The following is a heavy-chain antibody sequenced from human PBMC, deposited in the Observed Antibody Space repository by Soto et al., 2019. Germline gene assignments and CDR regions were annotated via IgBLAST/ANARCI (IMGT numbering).Heavy chain of an antibody. Sequence: SETLSLTCTVSGGSVSSGSYYWSWIRQPPGKGLEWIGYIYYSGSTNYNPSLKSRVTISVDTSKNQFSLKLSSVTAADTAVYYCARDHMGVGYYYYGMDVWGQGTTVTVSS. CDR3: ARDHMGVGYYYYGMDV. D-gene: IGHD1-26*01. CDR2: IYYSGST. CDR1: GGSVSSGSYY. J-gene: IGHJ6*02. V-gene: IGHV4-61*01.